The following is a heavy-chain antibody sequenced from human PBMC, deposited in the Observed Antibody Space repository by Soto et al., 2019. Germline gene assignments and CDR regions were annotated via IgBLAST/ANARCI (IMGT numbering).Heavy chain of an antibody. J-gene: IGHJ3*02. V-gene: IGHV4-31*03. CDR1: GGSISSGGYY. Sequence: QVQLQESGPGLVKPSQTLSLTCTVSGGSISSGGYYWSWIRQHPGKGLEWIGYIYYSGSTYYNPSLKSRVTISVDTSKNQFSLKLSSVTAADTAVYYCARPMVRGVIITNAFDIWGQGTMVTVSS. D-gene: IGHD3-10*01. CDR3: ARPMVRGVIITNAFDI. CDR2: IYYSGST.